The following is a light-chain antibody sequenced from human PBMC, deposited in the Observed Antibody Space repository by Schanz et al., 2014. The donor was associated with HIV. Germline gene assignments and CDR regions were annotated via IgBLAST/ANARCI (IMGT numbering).Light chain of an antibody. J-gene: IGKJ5*01. Sequence: ETLVTQSPATLSVSPGERVTLSCRASQTVYSYLSWYQQKPGQSPRLLIYDASERAPGIPDRFSGFRSGTDFTLTISRLEPEDVAVYYCQQYANPPITFGQGTRLEIK. CDR1: QTVYSY. V-gene: IGKV3-20*01. CDR2: DAS. CDR3: QQYANPPIT.